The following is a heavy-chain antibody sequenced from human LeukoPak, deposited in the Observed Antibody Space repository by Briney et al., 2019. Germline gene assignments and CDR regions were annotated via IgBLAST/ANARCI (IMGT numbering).Heavy chain of an antibody. CDR2: IYHSVST. CDR3: ARARDSSGYSYFDY. V-gene: IGHV4-30-2*01. CDR1: GGSISSGGYS. J-gene: IGHJ4*02. D-gene: IGHD3-22*01. Sequence: SETLSLTCAVSGGSISSGGYSWSWIRQPPGKGLEWIGYIYHSVSTYYNPSLKSRVTISVDRSKNQFSLKLSSVTAADTAVYYCARARDSSGYSYFDYWGQGTLVTVSS.